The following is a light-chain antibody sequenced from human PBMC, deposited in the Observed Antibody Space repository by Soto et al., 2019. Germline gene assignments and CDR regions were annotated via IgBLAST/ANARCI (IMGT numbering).Light chain of an antibody. CDR3: QQYSQWPLYT. CDR1: QSVNSD. J-gene: IGKJ2*01. Sequence: ELVMTPSQATVTASPGERVAISCRASQSVNSDLAWYQQTPGQAPRPLIYDASTTAAGVPARFSGSGSGTEFTLTISSLQSEDFALYYCQQYSQWPLYTFGQRTKVDIK. CDR2: DAS. V-gene: IGKV3-15*01.